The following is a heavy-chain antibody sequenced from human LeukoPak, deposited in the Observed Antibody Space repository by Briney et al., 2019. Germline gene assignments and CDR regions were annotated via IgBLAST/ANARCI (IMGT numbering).Heavy chain of an antibody. Sequence: SQTLSLACTVSGASFSSGDQYWNWIRQRPGEGLEWIGSIHPSGTLYNNPSLESRVTISIDTSKNQFSLNLNSVTAADTAVYFCSRGLDSRKLGYWGQGTLVTVSS. CDR1: GASFSSGDQY. J-gene: IGHJ4*02. V-gene: IGHV4-31*03. CDR2: IHPSGTL. D-gene: IGHD3-22*01. CDR3: SRGLDSRKLGY.